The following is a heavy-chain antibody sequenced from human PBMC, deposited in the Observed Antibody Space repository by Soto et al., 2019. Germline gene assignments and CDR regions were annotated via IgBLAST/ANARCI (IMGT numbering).Heavy chain of an antibody. CDR1: GYPLTAKY. D-gene: IGHD6-13*01. J-gene: IGHJ5*02. V-gene: IGHV1-2*02. CDR3: AKGGSSWTEWFDP. CDR2: INPSSGGT. Sequence: QVQLVQSGAEVKKPGASVKVSCKASGYPLTAKYLHWVRQAPGQGLEWMGWINPSSGGTKEAQKFRGRVTMTRDTSISAAYMELSRLTSDDTAVYYCAKGGSSWTEWFDPWGLGTLVTVSS.